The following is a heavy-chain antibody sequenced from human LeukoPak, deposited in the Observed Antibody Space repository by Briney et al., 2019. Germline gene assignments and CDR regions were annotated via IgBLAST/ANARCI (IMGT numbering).Heavy chain of an antibody. V-gene: IGHV1-18*01. CDR1: GYTFTSYG. J-gene: IGHJ4*02. CDR3: ARDRYCSGGSCWDY. Sequence: ASVKVSCKASGYTFTSYGISWVRQAPGQGPEWMGWISACNGNTNYAQKLQGRVTMTTDTSTSTAYMELRSLRSDDTAVYYCARDRYCSGGSCWDYWGQGTLVTVSS. CDR2: ISACNGNT. D-gene: IGHD2-15*01.